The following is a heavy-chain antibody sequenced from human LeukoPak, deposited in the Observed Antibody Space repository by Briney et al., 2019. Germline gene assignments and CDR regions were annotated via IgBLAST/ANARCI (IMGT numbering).Heavy chain of an antibody. CDR3: AKVGSSGFYYFDY. CDR2: FTSMSRTI. J-gene: IGHJ4*02. V-gene: IGHV3-21*04. CDR1: GFTFSSYA. Sequence: GGSLRLSCAASGFTFSSYAMTWVRQAPGKGLEWVSSFTSMSRTIYYADSVKGRFTISRDNSKNTLYLQMNSLRAEDTAVYYCAKVGSSGFYYFDYWGQGTLVTVSS. D-gene: IGHD6-19*01.